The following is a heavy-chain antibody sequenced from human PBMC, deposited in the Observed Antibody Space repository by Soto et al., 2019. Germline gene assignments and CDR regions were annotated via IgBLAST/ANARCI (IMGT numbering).Heavy chain of an antibody. J-gene: IGHJ4*02. D-gene: IGHD6-13*01. V-gene: IGHV4-31*03. Sequence: SETLSLTCTVSGGSISSGGYYWSWIRQHPGKGLEWIGYIYYSGSTYYNPSLKSRVTISVDTSKNQFSLKLSSVTAADTAVYYCARGRHGSSCLDYWGQGTLVTVSS. CDR3: ARGRHGSSCLDY. CDR2: IYYSGST. CDR1: GGSISSGGYY.